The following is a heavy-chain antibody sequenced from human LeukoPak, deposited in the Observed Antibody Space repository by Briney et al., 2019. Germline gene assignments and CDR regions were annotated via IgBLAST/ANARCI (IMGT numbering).Heavy chain of an antibody. CDR3: AGHVSGPRTYYYGSGINKFDY. CDR1: GGSFSGYY. V-gene: IGHV4-34*01. CDR2: INHSGST. J-gene: IGHJ4*02. Sequence: SETLSLTCAVYGGSFSGYYWSWIRQPPGKGLEWIGEINHSGSTNYNPSLKSRVTISVDTSKNQFSLKLSSVTAADTAVYYRAGHVSGPRTYYYGSGINKFDYWGQGTLVTVSS. D-gene: IGHD3-10*01.